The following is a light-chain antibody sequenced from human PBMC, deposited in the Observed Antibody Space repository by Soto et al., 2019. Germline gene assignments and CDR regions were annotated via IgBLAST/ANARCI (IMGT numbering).Light chain of an antibody. CDR3: PHYGSSQGTFGQCT. V-gene: IGKV3-20*01. CDR2: GAS. CDR1: QTGSSSY. Sequence: IVLTQSPGTVSLSPGERATLSCRASQTGSSSYLAWYQQKPGQAPRLLIYGASTRATGIPDRFSGSGSGTDFTLTISRLEPEDSAVYFCPHYGSSQGTFGQCTFGQGNKVEIQ. J-gene: IGKJ1*01.